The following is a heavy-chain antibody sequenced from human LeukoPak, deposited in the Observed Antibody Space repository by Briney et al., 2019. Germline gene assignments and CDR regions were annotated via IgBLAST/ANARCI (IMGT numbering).Heavy chain of an antibody. CDR2: ISGSGGRT. CDR3: AKRGVVIRVILVGFHKEAYYFDS. Sequence: GGSLRLSCVVSGFTLSNYGMSWVRQTPGKGLEWVAGISGSGGRTNYADSVRGRFTISRDNSKNTLYLQMNSLRAEDTAVYFCAKRGVVIRVILVGFHKEAYYFDSWGQGARVTVSS. J-gene: IGHJ4*02. V-gene: IGHV3-23*01. CDR1: GFTLSNYG. D-gene: IGHD3-22*01.